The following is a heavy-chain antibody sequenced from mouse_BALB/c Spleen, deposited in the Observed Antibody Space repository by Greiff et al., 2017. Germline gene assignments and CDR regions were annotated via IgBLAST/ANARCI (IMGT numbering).Heavy chain of an antibody. CDR2: ISSGSSTI. CDR1: GFTFSSFG. J-gene: IGHJ4*01. D-gene: IGHD2-4*01. CDR3: ASSWDYDDAMDD. V-gene: IGHV5-17*02. Sequence: EVQVVASGGGLVQPGGSRKLSCAASGFTFSSFGMHWVRQAPEKGLEWVAYISSGSSTIYYEDTVKGRFTISRDNPKNTLFLQMTSLRSEDTAMYYCASSWDYDDAMDDWGQGTSVTVSS.